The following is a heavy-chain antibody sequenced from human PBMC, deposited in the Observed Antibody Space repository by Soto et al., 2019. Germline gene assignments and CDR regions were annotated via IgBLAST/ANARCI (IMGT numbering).Heavy chain of an antibody. D-gene: IGHD3-16*02. CDR2: INPNSGGT. J-gene: IGHJ5*02. V-gene: IGHV1-2*02. CDR1: GYTFTGYY. CDR3: ARPERITFGGVIA. Sequence: GASVKVSCKASGYTFTGYYMHWVRQAPGQGLEWMGWINPNSGGTNYAQKFQGRVTMTRGTSISTAYMELSRLRSDDTAVYYCARPERITFGGVIAWGQGTLVTVFS.